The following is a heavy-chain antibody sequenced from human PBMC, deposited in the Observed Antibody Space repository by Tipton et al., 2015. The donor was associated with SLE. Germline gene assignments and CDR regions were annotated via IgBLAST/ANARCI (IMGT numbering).Heavy chain of an antibody. V-gene: IGHV4-39*01. Sequence: TLSLTCTVSGGSISSSSYYWGWIRQPPGKGLEWIGSIYYSGSTYYNPSPKSRVTISVDTSKNQFSLKLSSVTAADTAVYYCANTNPGAFDIWGQGTMVTVSS. J-gene: IGHJ3*02. CDR2: IYYSGST. CDR3: ANTNPGAFDI. CDR1: GGSISSSSYY.